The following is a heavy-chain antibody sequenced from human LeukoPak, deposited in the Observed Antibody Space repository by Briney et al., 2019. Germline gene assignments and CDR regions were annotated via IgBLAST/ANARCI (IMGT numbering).Heavy chain of an antibody. CDR3: ARGSKLEYCNGGSCYGAFDI. J-gene: IGHJ3*02. V-gene: IGHV3-21*01. CDR1: GFTFSTYN. CDR2: ISSSSDYK. D-gene: IGHD2-15*01. Sequence: GGSLRLSCAASGFTFSTYNMTGVRQAPGKGLEWVSCISSSSDYKYYPDSLEGRLTISRDNAKNSLYLQMNSLRAEDTAVYYCARGSKLEYCNGGSCYGAFDIWGQGTIVTVSS.